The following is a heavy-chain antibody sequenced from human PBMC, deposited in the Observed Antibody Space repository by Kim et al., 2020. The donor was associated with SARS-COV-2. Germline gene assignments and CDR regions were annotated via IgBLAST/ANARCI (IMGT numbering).Heavy chain of an antibody. Sequence: SETLSLTCTVSGGSISSGGYYWSWIRQHPGKGLEWIGYIYYSGSTYYNPSLKSRVTISVDTSKNQFSLKLSSVTAADTAVYYCARAALRDIVVVPAVTFDYWGQGTLVTVSS. CDR1: GGSISSGGYY. D-gene: IGHD2-2*01. CDR3: ARAALRDIVVVPAVTFDY. V-gene: IGHV4-31*03. J-gene: IGHJ4*02. CDR2: IYYSGST.